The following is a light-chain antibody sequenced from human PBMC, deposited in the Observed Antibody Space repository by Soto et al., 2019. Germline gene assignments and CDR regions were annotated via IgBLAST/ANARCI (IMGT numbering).Light chain of an antibody. CDR3: QQSYTTPLT. J-gene: IGKJ4*01. CDR2: GAS. Sequence: EIVLTQSPGTLSLSPGERATLSCRASQSVSSSYLAWYQQKPGQAPRHLIYGASSRATGIPARFSGSGSGTDFTLTISSLQPEDLATYYCQQSYTTPLTFGGGTKVDIK. V-gene: IGKV3-20*01. CDR1: QSVSSSY.